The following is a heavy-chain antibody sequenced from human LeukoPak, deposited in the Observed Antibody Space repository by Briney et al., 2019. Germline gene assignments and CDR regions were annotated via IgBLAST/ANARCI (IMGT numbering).Heavy chain of an antibody. V-gene: IGHV4-34*08. CDR3: ACYGGNVYYFDY. D-gene: IGHD4-23*01. J-gene: IGHJ4*02. CDR2: INHSGNT. CDR1: GFTFSSYS. Sequence: GSLRLSCAASGFTFSSYSMNWVRQAPGKGLEWVGEINHSGNTNCNPSLKSRVTVSVDMSKNQFSLQLTSVTAADTAVYYCACYGGNVYYFDYWGQGTLVTVSS.